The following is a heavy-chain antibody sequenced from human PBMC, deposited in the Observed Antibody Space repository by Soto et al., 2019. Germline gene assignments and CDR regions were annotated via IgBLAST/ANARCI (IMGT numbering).Heavy chain of an antibody. Sequence: GGSLRLSWAAARITFSCSAMHWGRQGSGKGLEWVGRIRSKPNSYATAYAASVKGRFTISRDDSKNTAYLQMNSLKTEDTAVYYCTRHDSNYDFWSGSPPRYGMDVWGQGTTVTVSS. V-gene: IGHV3-73*01. CDR1: RITFSCSA. D-gene: IGHD3-3*01. CDR2: IRSKPNSYAT. J-gene: IGHJ6*02. CDR3: TRHDSNYDFWSGSPPRYGMDV.